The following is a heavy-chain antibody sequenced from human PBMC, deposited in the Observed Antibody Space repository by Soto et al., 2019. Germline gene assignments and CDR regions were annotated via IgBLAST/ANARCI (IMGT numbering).Heavy chain of an antibody. CDR2: IYYSGST. J-gene: IGHJ3*02. CDR1: GCSISSYY. D-gene: IGHD4-17*01. Sequence: SETLSLTCTVSGCSISSYYWSWIRQPPGKGLEWIGYIYYSGSTNYNPSLKSRVTISVDTSKNQFSLKLSSVTAADTAVYYCASWTTVTTERFDAYDICGQGTMVTVSS. CDR3: ASWTTVTTERFDAYDI. V-gene: IGHV4-59*01.